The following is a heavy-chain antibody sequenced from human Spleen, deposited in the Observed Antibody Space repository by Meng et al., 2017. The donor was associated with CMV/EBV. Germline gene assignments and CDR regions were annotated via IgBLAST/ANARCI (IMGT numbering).Heavy chain of an antibody. V-gene: IGHV1-2*02. Sequence: ASVKVSCKASGNTFTGYYFHWVRQAPGQGLECMGWINPDSGGRNYVQKFQGRVTMTRDTSISTAYMELSRLRSDDTAVYYCARATEDIVVVPAAIQGYYYYGMDVWGQGTTVTVSS. CDR1: GNTFTGYY. CDR3: ARATEDIVVVPAAIQGYYYYGMDV. J-gene: IGHJ6*02. CDR2: INPDSGGR. D-gene: IGHD2-2*02.